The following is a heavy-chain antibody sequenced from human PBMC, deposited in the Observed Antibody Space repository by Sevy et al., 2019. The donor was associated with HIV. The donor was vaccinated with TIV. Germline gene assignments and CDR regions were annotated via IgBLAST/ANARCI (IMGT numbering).Heavy chain of an antibody. J-gene: IGHJ5*02. V-gene: IGHV3-30-3*01. Sequence: GGSLRLSCAASGFTFSSYAMHWVRQAPGKGLEWVAVISYDGSNKYYEDSVKGRFTISRDNSKNTLYLQMNSLRAEDTAVYYCARDRYCSSTSCSKSPNWFDPWGQGTLVTVSS. CDR3: ARDRYCSSTSCSKSPNWFDP. D-gene: IGHD2-2*01. CDR1: GFTFSSYA. CDR2: ISYDGSNK.